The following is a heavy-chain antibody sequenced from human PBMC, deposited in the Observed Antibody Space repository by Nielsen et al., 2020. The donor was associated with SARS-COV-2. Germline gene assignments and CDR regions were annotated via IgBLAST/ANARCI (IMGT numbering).Heavy chain of an antibody. J-gene: IGHJ6*02. Sequence: WVRQAPGQGLEWMGWIKPNSGGTNYAQKFQGRVTMTRDTSISTAYMELSRLRSDDTAVYYCARVLAYCGGDCYSDYYYYYAMDVWGQGTTVTVSS. V-gene: IGHV1-2*02. D-gene: IGHD2-21*02. CDR3: ARVLAYCGGDCYSDYYYYYAMDV. CDR2: IKPNSGGT.